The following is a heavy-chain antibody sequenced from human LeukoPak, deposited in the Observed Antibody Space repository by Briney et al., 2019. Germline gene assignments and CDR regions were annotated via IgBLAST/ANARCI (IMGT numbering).Heavy chain of an antibody. CDR1: GFTFTSAW. CDR3: VGSYLGY. J-gene: IGHJ4*02. V-gene: IGHV3-15*01. CDR2: IQSNTDGGTT. D-gene: IGHD1-26*01. Sequence: GGSLRLSCAASGFTFTSAWMSWVRQAPGKGLEWVGHIQSNTDGGTTNYAAPVKGRFTISRDNSKDTVYLQMNSLKTEDTAVYYCVGSYLGYWGQGTLVTVSS.